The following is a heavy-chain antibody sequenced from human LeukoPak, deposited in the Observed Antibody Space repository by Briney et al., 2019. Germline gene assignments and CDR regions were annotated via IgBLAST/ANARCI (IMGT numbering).Heavy chain of an antibody. J-gene: IGHJ4*02. V-gene: IGHV3-53*01. CDR1: GFTFSSYG. CDR3: ARGGRSSGGYLYNFDY. CDR2: IYSGGSS. D-gene: IGHD1-26*01. Sequence: GGSLRLSCAASGFTFSSYGMHWVRQAPGKGLEWVSVIYSGGSSYYADSVKGRFTLSRDNSKNTLYLQMNSLRAEDTAVYYCARGGRSSGGYLYNFDYWGQGTLVTVSS.